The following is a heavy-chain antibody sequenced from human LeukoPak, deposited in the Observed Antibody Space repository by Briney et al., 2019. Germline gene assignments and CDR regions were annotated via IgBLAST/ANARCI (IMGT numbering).Heavy chain of an antibody. D-gene: IGHD3-9*01. J-gene: IGHJ4*02. Sequence: GGSLRLSCTASGFTFGDYAMSWVRQAPGKGLEWVGFIRSKAYGGTTEYAASVKGRFTISRDDSKSIAYLQMNSLKTEDTAVYYCTSYLTGPKPPPDYWGQGTLVTVSS. CDR2: IRSKAYGGTT. V-gene: IGHV3-49*04. CDR1: GFTFGDYA. CDR3: TSYLTGPKPPPDY.